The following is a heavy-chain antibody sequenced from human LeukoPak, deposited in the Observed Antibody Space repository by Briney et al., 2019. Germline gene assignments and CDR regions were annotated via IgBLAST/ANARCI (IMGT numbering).Heavy chain of an antibody. CDR1: GKSFSGYY. CDR2: INPSGST. J-gene: IGHJ6*02. CDR3: ARGRGMDV. V-gene: IGHV4-34*01. Sequence: SETLSLTCAVYGKSFSGYYWSWVRQSPGKGLEWIGEINPSGSTKYNPSLKSRVTVSGDMSKNQFFLKLTSVTAADTTVYYCARGRGMDVWGQGTTVTVSS.